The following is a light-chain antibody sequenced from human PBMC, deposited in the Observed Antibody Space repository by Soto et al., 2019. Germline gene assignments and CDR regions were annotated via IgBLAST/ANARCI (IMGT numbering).Light chain of an antibody. CDR1: QSISSY. V-gene: IGKV1-39*01. J-gene: IGKJ2*01. CDR2: AAS. Sequence: DIQMTQSPSSLSASVGDRVTITCRASQSISSYLNWYQQKPGKAPKLLIDAASSLQSGVPSRLSGSGSRTDFTLNISSLQPEDFATYYCQQSYSTPYTFGQGTKLEI. CDR3: QQSYSTPYT.